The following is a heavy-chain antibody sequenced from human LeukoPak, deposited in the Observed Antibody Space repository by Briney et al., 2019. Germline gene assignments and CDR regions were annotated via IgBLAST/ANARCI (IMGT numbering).Heavy chain of an antibody. CDR3: AGGRLGSSYYQDY. J-gene: IGHJ4*02. CDR1: GGTFSNYA. Sequence: ASVKVSCKASGGTFSNYAISWVRQAPGQGLEWMGWISAYNGNTNYAQKLQGRVTMTTDTSTSTAYMELRSLRSDDTAVYYCAGGRLGSSYYQDYWGQGTLVTVSS. D-gene: IGHD2-2*01. CDR2: ISAYNGNT. V-gene: IGHV1-18*01.